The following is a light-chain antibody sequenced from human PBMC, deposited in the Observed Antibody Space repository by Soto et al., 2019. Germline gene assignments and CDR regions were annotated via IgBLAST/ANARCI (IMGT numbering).Light chain of an antibody. J-gene: IGKJ4*01. V-gene: IGKV3-20*01. CDR2: GAS. Sequence: EIVLTHSPGTLSFSRGERATLSFRAIQSVSSSYLAWYQQKPGQAPRLLIYGASSRATGIPDRFSGSGSGTDFTLTISSLLPEDFATYYCQQSYSTFTFGGGTKV. CDR1: QSVSSSY. CDR3: QQSYSTFT.